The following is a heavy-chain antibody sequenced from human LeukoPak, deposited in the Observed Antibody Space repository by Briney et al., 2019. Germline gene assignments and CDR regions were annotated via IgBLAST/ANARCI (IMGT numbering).Heavy chain of an antibody. CDR3: ARTNSSSWYGDAFDI. Sequence: SETLSLTCTVSGGSISSGDYYWSWIRQPPGKGLEWIGYIYYSGSTYYNPSLKSRVTISVDTSKNQFSLKLSSVTAADTAVYYCARTNSSSWYGDAFDIWGQGTMVTVSS. CDR1: GGSISSGDYY. CDR2: IYYSGST. J-gene: IGHJ3*02. V-gene: IGHV4-30-4*08. D-gene: IGHD6-13*01.